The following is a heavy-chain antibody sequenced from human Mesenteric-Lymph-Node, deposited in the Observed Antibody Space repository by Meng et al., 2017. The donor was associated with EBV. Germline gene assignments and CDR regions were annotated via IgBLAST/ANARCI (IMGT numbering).Heavy chain of an antibody. CDR3: ASAAHYYGSGSYWGDWFDP. CDR2: FYHGGTT. CDR1: GYRVSRITYC. Sequence: LKGVDQGLGNLSESLSLTCIVLGYRVSRITYCWGWIRQPPGKGLEWIGSFYHGGTTYYNPSLKSRVTISVDTSKNQFSLRLNSVTAADTAMYYCASAAHYYGSGSYWGDWFDPWGQGTLVTVSS. V-gene: IGHV4-39*07. D-gene: IGHD3-10*01. J-gene: IGHJ5*02.